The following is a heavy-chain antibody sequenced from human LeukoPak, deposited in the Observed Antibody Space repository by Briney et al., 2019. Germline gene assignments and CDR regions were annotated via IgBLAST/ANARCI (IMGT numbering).Heavy chain of an antibody. CDR1: GFTFSSYG. Sequence: GGSLRLSCAASGFTFSSYGMHWVRQAPGKGLEWVAVISYDGSNKYYADSVKGRFTISRDNSKNTLYLQMNSLRAEDTAVYYCAKDPNLSSGYYLLGYYYYGMDVWGQGTTVTVSS. D-gene: IGHD3-22*01. CDR2: ISYDGSNK. CDR3: AKDPNLSSGYYLLGYYYYGMDV. V-gene: IGHV3-30*18. J-gene: IGHJ6*02.